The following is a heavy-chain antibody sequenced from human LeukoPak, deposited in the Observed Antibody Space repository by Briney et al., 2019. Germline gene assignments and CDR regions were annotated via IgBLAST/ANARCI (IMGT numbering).Heavy chain of an antibody. CDR3: ARRVVPAAVRAFDI. Sequence: GGSLRLSCAASGFTFSSYWMSWDRQAPGKGLEWVANIKQDGSEKYYVDSVKGRFTISRDNAKNSLYLQMNSLRAEDTAVYYCARRVVPAAVRAFDIWGQGTMVTVS. CDR2: IKQDGSEK. CDR1: GFTFSSYW. D-gene: IGHD2-2*01. J-gene: IGHJ3*02. V-gene: IGHV3-7*01.